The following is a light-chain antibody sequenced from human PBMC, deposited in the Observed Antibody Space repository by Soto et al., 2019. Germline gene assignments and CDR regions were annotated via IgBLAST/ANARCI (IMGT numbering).Light chain of an antibody. CDR3: QQLNSYPLT. CDR2: AAS. CDR1: QSVSSS. Sequence: DIQMTQSPSSMSASVGDRVTITCRASQSVSSSLNWYQQKPGKAPKLLIYAASTLQSGVPSRFSGSGSGTDFTLTISSLQPEDFATYYCQQLNSYPLTFGGGTKVDIK. V-gene: IGKV1-9*01. J-gene: IGKJ4*01.